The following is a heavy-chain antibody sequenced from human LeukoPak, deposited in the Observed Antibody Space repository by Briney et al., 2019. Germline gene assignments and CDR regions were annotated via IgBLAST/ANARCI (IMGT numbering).Heavy chain of an antibody. D-gene: IGHD6-13*01. CDR1: GFTFSSFR. V-gene: IGHV3-21*01. CDR2: ISSSSSYI. Sequence: GGSLRLSCAASGFTFSSFRMIWVRHAPGKGLEWVSSISSSSSYIYYADSVKGRFTISRDNAKSSLYLQMNSLRAEDTAVYYCARASDSSSWYGDWFDPWGQGTLVTVSS. J-gene: IGHJ5*02. CDR3: ARASDSSSWYGDWFDP.